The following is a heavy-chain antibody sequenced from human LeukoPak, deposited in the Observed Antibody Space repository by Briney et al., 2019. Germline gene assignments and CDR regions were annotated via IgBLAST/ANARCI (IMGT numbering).Heavy chain of an antibody. D-gene: IGHD6-13*01. J-gene: IGHJ4*02. CDR1: GFTFSSYA. CDR2: ISYDGSNK. V-gene: IGHV3-30-3*01. CDR3: ASGVPLGRAAAGYFDY. Sequence: PGGSLRLSCAASGFTFSSYAMHWVRQAPGKGLEWVAVISYDGSNKYYADSVKGRFTISRDNSKNTLYLQMNSLRAEDTAVYYCASGVPLGRAAAGYFDYWGQGTLVTVSS.